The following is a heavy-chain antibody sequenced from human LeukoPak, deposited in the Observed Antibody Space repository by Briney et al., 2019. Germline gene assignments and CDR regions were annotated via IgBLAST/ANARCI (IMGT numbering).Heavy chain of an antibody. D-gene: IGHD1-26*01. Sequence: GGSRRLSCAASGFTFSSYAMHWVRQAPGKGLEWVAVISYDGSNKYYADSVKGRFTISRDNSKNTLYLQMNSLRAEDTAVYYCARAQSGSYYQYWGQGTLVTVSS. V-gene: IGHV3-30-3*01. J-gene: IGHJ4*02. CDR3: ARAQSGSYYQY. CDR1: GFTFSSYA. CDR2: ISYDGSNK.